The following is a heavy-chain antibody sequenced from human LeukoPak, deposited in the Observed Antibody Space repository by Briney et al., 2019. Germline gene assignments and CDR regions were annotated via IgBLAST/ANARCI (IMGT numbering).Heavy chain of an antibody. J-gene: IGHJ5*02. CDR1: GGSISSYY. D-gene: IGHD3-22*01. CDR2: IYYSGST. CDR3: ARENYDSSLPPGWFDP. V-gene: IGHV4-59*01. Sequence: PSETLSLTCTVSGGSISSYYWSWIRQPPGKGLEWIGYIYYSGSTNYNPSLKSRVTISVDTSKNQFSLKLSSVTAADTAVYYYARENYDSSLPPGWFDPWGQGTLVTVSS.